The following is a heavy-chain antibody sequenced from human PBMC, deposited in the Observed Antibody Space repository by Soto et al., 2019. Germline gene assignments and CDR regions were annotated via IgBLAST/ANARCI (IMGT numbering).Heavy chain of an antibody. D-gene: IGHD3-3*01. V-gene: IGHV3-11*01. CDR2: ISSSGSTI. Sequence: GGSLRLSCAASGLTFSDSYMSWIRKAPGKGLEWVSYISSSGSTIYYADSVKGRFTISRDNAKNSLYLQMNSLRAEDTAVYYCARYTIFGVAFDYWGQGTLVTVS. J-gene: IGHJ4*02. CDR3: ARYTIFGVAFDY. CDR1: GLTFSDSY.